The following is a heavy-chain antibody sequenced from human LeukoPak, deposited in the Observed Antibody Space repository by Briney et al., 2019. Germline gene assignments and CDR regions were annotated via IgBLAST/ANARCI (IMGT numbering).Heavy chain of an antibody. J-gene: IGHJ5*02. CDR1: GGSISSYY. Sequence: SETLSLTCTVSGGSISSYYWSWIRQPAGKELEWIGRIYTSGSTNYNPSLKSRVTMSVDTSKNQFSLKLTSVTAADTAVYYCARMGCSSTSCYTGWFDPWGQGTLVTVSS. D-gene: IGHD2-2*02. V-gene: IGHV4-4*07. CDR2: IYTSGST. CDR3: ARMGCSSTSCYTGWFDP.